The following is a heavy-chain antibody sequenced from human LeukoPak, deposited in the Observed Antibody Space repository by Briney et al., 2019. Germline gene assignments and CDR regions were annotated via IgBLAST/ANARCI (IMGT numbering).Heavy chain of an antibody. Sequence: GGSLRLSCAASGFTFDDYAMHWVRQAPGKGLEWVSGISWNSGSIGYADSVKGRFTISRDNAKNSLYLQMNSLRAEDTALYYCAKDIPPHYWGQGTLVTVSS. CDR3: AKDIPPHY. V-gene: IGHV3-9*01. J-gene: IGHJ4*02. CDR2: ISWNSGSI. CDR1: GFTFDDYA.